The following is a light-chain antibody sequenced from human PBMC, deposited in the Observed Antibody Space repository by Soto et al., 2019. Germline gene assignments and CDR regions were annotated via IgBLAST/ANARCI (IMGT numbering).Light chain of an antibody. Sequence: ESALTQSPGTLSSSPGERATLSCRASQRVSSSYLAWHQQQPGKAPRLLIYGASSRATGIPDRFSGSGSGTDFTLTISRLEPEDFAVYYCQQYGSSPYTFGQGTKLEIK. CDR2: GAS. V-gene: IGKV3-20*01. CDR1: QRVSSSY. CDR3: QQYGSSPYT. J-gene: IGKJ2*01.